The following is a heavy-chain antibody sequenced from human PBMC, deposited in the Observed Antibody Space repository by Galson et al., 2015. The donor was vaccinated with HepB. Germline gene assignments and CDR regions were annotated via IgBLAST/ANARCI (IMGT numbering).Heavy chain of an antibody. CDR3: ARGTVPAAIWGAY. CDR2: ISSSSSYI. CDR1: GFTFSSYS. D-gene: IGHD2-2*01. J-gene: IGHJ4*02. V-gene: IGHV3-21*01. Sequence: SLRLSCAASGFTFSSYSMNWVRQAPGKGLEWVSPISSSSSYIYYADSVKGRFTISRDNAKNSLYLQMNSLRAEDTAVYYCARGTVPAAIWGAYWGQGTLVTVSS.